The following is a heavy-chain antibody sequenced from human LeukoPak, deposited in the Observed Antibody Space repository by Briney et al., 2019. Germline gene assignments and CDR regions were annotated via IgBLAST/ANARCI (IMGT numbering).Heavy chain of an antibody. D-gene: IGHD6-13*01. J-gene: IGHJ4*02. CDR1: GGSISSSSYY. V-gene: IGHV4-39*01. CDR3: ARRVGIAAAGTEDY. Sequence: PSETLSLTCTVSGGSISSSSYYWGWMGQPPGKGLEWIGSIYYSGSTYYNPSLKSRVTISVDTSKNQFSLKLSSVTAADTAVYYCARRVGIAAAGTEDYWGQGTLVTVSS. CDR2: IYYSGST.